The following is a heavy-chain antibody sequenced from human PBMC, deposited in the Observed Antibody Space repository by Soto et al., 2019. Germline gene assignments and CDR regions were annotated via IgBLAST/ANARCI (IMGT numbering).Heavy chain of an antibody. CDR1: GFTFSNYA. CDR3: ARGTAVTSTNYFDMDV. D-gene: IGHD6-19*01. V-gene: IGHV3-30-3*01. CDR2: ISYDGSKK. Sequence: SLRLSCATSGFTFSNYAIHWVRQAPGKGLEWVAVISYDGSKKFFADSVKGQFTISRDYSKSTVYLQMSSLRVDDSAAYYCARGTAVTSTNYFDMDVWGQGTTVTVSS. J-gene: IGHJ6*02.